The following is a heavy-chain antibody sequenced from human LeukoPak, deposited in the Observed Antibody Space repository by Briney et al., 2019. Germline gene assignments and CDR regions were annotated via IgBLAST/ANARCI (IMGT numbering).Heavy chain of an antibody. CDR2: MFHSGST. Sequence: SETLSLTCTVSGYSISSGHYWAWIRQSPEKGLEWIASMFHSGSTYYNPSLKSRVTTSADTSKNEFSLKLSSVTAADTAVYYCARHKDYYYSYMDVWGKGTTVTISS. CDR3: ARHKDYYYSYMDV. J-gene: IGHJ6*03. V-gene: IGHV4-38-2*02. CDR1: GYSISSGHY.